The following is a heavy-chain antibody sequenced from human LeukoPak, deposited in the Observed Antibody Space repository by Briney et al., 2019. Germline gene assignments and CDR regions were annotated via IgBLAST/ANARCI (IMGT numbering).Heavy chain of an antibody. J-gene: IGHJ4*02. D-gene: IGHD5-24*01. V-gene: IGHV3-30*04. CDR2: ISYDGSNK. Sequence: GGSLRLSCAASGFTFSSYAMHWVRQAPGKGLEWVAVISYDGSNKYYADSVKGRFTISRDNSKNTLYLQMNSLRAEDTAVYYCAREEWLQFGHRSGFDYWGQGTLVTVSS. CDR1: GFTFSSYA. CDR3: AREEWLQFGHRSGFDY.